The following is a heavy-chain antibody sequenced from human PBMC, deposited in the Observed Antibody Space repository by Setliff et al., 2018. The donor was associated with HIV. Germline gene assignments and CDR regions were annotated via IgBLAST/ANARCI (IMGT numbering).Heavy chain of an antibody. D-gene: IGHD6-19*01. CDR3: AREGRCSSACFFDY. CDR2: IFHSGNT. CDR1: GGSISSSNW. V-gene: IGHV4-4*02. Sequence: SETLSLTCAVSGGSISSSNWWSWVRQSPGKGLEWIGEIFHSGNTNYNPSLRSRVTMSIDKSKKQFSLKLTSVTAADTAVYYWAREGRCSSACFFDYWGQGTLVTVSS. J-gene: IGHJ4*02.